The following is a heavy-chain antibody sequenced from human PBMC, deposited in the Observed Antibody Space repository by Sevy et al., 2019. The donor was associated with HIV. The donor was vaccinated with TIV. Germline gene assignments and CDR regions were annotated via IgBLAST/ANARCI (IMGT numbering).Heavy chain of an antibody. Sequence: GESLKISCAASGFTFNTYTMNWVRQAPGEGLEWVSSISSSANYIYYADSVKGRFTISRDNAKNSLFLQMNNLRAEDTAVYYCARPYGSGSWEAFDIWGQGTMVTVSS. CDR3: ARPYGSGSWEAFDI. D-gene: IGHD3-10*01. J-gene: IGHJ3*02. V-gene: IGHV3-21*01. CDR1: GFTFNTYT. CDR2: ISSSANYI.